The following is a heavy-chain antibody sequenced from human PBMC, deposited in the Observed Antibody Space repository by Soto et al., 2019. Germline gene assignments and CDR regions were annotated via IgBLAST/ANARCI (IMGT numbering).Heavy chain of an antibody. CDR3: ARDKAYCGGDCDSGYYYYGMDV. J-gene: IGHJ6*02. D-gene: IGHD2-21*02. V-gene: IGHV1-18*01. Sequence: ASVEVSSKAPGYSFTCYGISWVRQAPGQGLEWMGWISAYNGNTNYAQKLQGRVTMTTDTSTSTAYMELRSLRSDDTAVYYCARDKAYCGGDCDSGYYYYGMDVWRQGTTVTASS. CDR1: GYSFTCYG. CDR2: ISAYNGNT.